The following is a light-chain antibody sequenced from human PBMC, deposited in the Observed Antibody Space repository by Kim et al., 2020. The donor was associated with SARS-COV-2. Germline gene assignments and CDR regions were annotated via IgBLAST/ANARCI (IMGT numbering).Light chain of an antibody. J-gene: IGLJ3*02. CDR3: QTWGTGRV. CDR1: SGQSSYT. V-gene: IGLV4-69*01. CDR2: LSSDGCH. Sequence: GASDNLTCRLSSGQSSYTIAWHQQQPEKGPRYLMKLSSDGCHNKGDGIAVRFSGSSGGAGRYLTISSLQSEDEAYYCWQTWGTGRVFGGGTKLTVL.